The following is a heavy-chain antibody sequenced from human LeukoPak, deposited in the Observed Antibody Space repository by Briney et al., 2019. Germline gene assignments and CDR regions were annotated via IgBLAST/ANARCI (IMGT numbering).Heavy chain of an antibody. D-gene: IGHD3-16*02. CDR1: GFTFSSYG. Sequence: PGRSLRLSCAASGFTFSSYGMHWVRQAPGKGLEWVAVIWYDGSNKYYADSVKGRFTISRDNSKNTLYLQMNSLRAEDTAVYYCARDPTSRLSAAFDIWGQGTVVTVSS. CDR2: IWYDGSNK. J-gene: IGHJ3*02. V-gene: IGHV3-33*01. CDR3: ARDPTSRLSAAFDI.